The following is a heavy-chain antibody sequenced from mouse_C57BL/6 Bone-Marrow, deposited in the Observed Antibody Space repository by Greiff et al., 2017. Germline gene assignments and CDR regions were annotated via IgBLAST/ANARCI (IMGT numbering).Heavy chain of an antibody. D-gene: IGHD1-1*01. V-gene: IGHV1-64*01. Sequence: QVQLQQPGAELVKPGASVKLSCKASGYTFTSYWMHWVKQRPGQGLEWIGMIHPNSGSTNYNEKFKSKATLTVDKSSSTASMQLSSLTSEDSAVYYCARYYGSSYEFAYGGQGTRVTVSA. CDR3: ARYYGSSYEFAY. CDR1: GYTFTSYW. J-gene: IGHJ3*01. CDR2: IHPNSGST.